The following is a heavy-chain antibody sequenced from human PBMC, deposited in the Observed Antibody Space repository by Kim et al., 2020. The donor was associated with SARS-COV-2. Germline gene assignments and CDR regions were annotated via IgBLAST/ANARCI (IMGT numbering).Heavy chain of an antibody. D-gene: IGHD2-2*01. Sequence: SVKVSCKASGGTFSSYAISWVRQAPGQGLEWMGGIIPIFGTANYAQKFQGRVTITADESTSTAYMELSSLRSEDTAVYYCAIQLYCSSTSCYPGAYYYYGMDVWGQGTTVTVSS. CDR3: AIQLYCSSTSCYPGAYYYYGMDV. V-gene: IGHV1-69*13. CDR1: GGTFSSYA. CDR2: IIPIFGTA. J-gene: IGHJ6*02.